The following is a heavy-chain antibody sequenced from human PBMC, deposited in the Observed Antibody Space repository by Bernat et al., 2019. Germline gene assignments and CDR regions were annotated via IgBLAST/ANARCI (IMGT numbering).Heavy chain of an antibody. V-gene: IGHV4-59*01. CDR2: IYYSGST. CDR1: GGSISSYY. Sequence: QVQLQESGPGLVKPSETLSLTCTVSGGSISSYYWSWIRQPPGKGLEWIGYIYYSGSTNYNPSLKGRVTISVDTSKNQFSLKLSSVTAADTAVYYCARGGYGGNGVDYWGQGTLVTVSS. J-gene: IGHJ4*02. CDR3: ARGGYGGNGVDY. D-gene: IGHD4-23*01.